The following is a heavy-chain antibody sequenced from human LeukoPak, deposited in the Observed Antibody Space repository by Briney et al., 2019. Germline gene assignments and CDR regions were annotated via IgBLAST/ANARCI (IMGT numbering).Heavy chain of an antibody. CDR2: IWYDVSNK. D-gene: IGHD2-21*01. J-gene: IGHJ5*02. CDR1: GFTFNSYA. CDR3: ARATASNWFDP. V-gene: IGHV3-33*01. Sequence: GGSLRLSCAASGFTFNSYAMHWVRQAPGKGLEWVAVIWYDVSNKYYADSVKGRFTISRDNSKNTLNLQMNSLRAEDTAVYYCARATASNWFDPWGQGTLVTVSS.